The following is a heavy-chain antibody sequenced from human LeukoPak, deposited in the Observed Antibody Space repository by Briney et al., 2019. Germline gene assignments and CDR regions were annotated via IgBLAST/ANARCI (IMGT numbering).Heavy chain of an antibody. CDR1: GGTFSSYA. J-gene: IGHJ6*04. V-gene: IGHV1-69*05. CDR2: IIPNFGTA. CDR3: ARAGGTIMVGPLDV. D-gene: IGHD5-12*01. Sequence: SVKVSCKASGGTFSSYAISWVRQAPGQGLEWMGGIIPNFGTANYAQKFQGRVTMTRDMSTSTVYMELSSLRSEDTAVYYCARAGGTIMVGPLDVWGKGTTVTVSS.